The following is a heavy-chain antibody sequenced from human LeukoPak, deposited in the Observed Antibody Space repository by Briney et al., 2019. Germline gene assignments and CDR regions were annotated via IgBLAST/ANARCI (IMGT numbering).Heavy chain of an antibody. CDR1: GFTFSSYG. D-gene: IGHD3-22*01. CDR3: AKDRYYYDSSGASLDY. V-gene: IGHV3-30*18. Sequence: GGSLRLSCAASGFTFSSYGMHWVRQAPGKGLEWVAVISYDGGNKYYADSVKGRFTISRDNSKNTLYLQMNSLRAEDTAVYYCAKDRYYYDSSGASLDYWGQGTLVTVSS. CDR2: ISYDGGNK. J-gene: IGHJ4*02.